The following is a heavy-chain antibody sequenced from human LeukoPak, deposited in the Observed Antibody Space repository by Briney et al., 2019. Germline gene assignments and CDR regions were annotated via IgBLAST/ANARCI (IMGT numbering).Heavy chain of an antibody. J-gene: IGHJ4*02. CDR1: GGSFSGYY. V-gene: IGHV4-34*01. Sequence: SETLSLTCAVYGGSFSGYYWSWIRQPPGKGLEWIGEINHSGSTNYNPSLKSRVTISVDTSKNQFSLKLSSVTAADTAVYYCARQLLGYCSSTSCYLGSGFDYWGQGTLVTVSS. CDR2: INHSGST. CDR3: ARQLLGYCSSTSCYLGSGFDY. D-gene: IGHD2-2*01.